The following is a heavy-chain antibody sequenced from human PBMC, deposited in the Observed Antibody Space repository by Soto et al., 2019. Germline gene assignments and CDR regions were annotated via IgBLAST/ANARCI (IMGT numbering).Heavy chain of an antibody. Sequence: QVQLVQSGAEVTKPGASVKVSCKASGYTFTNYGISWVRQAPGQGLEWMGWISGYNGNTNYAQKLQGRVTLTTDTSTNTAYMEVRSLRSDDTTVYYCAGERDSGSFLGLFDYWGQGTLVTVSS. J-gene: IGHJ4*02. D-gene: IGHD1-26*01. V-gene: IGHV1-18*04. CDR1: GYTFTNYG. CDR3: AGERDSGSFLGLFDY. CDR2: ISGYNGNT.